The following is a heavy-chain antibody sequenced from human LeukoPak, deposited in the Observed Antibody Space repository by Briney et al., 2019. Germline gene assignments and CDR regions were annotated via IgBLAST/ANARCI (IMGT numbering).Heavy chain of an antibody. J-gene: IGHJ5*02. CDR3: AKDFRWFGELLFPHNWFDP. CDR2: ISGSGGST. V-gene: IGHV3-23*01. Sequence: GGSLRLSCAASGFTFSSYAMSWVRQAPGKGLEWVSAISGSGGSTYYADSVKGRFTISRDNSKNTLYLQMNSLRAEDTAVYYCAKDFRWFGELLFPHNWFDPWGQGTLVTVSS. D-gene: IGHD3-10*01. CDR1: GFTFSSYA.